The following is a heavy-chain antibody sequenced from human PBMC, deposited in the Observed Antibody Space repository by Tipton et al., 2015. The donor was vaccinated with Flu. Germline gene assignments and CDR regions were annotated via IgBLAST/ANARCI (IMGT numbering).Heavy chain of an antibody. J-gene: IGHJ6*02. CDR1: GYTFTSYG. Sequence: QLVQSGAEVKKPGASVKVSCKASGYTFTSYGISWVRQAPGQGLEWMGWISAYNGNTNYAQKLQGRVTMTTDTSTSTAYMELRSLRTDDAAVYCCARARPGGSGSSSSVYDGMDVWGQGTTVTVSS. D-gene: IGHD6-6*01. V-gene: IGHV1-18*01. CDR3: ARARPGGSGSSSSVYDGMDV. CDR2: ISAYNGNT.